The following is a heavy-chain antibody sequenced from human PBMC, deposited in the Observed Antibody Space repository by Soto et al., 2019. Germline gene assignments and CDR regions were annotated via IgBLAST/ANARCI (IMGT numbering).Heavy chain of an antibody. CDR2: IYSCGST. CDR1: GFTVSTKY. D-gene: IGHD3-16*01. V-gene: IGHV3-66*01. CDR3: ARDPWAADY. Sequence: EVQLVESGGGLVQPGGSLRLSCAASGFTVSTKYMSWVRQAPGKGLEWVSVIYSCGSTFYADSVRGRFTISRDNSTNTVNLQMNRLRAEDTAGYYCARDPWAADYWGQGTLVTVSS. J-gene: IGHJ4*02.